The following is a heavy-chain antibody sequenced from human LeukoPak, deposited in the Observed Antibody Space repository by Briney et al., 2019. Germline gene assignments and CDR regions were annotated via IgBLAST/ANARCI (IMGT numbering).Heavy chain of an antibody. CDR3: ARSDFAVARYYYYGMDV. V-gene: IGHV3-74*01. D-gene: IGHD3-3*01. J-gene: IGHJ6*02. CDR1: GFTFSSYW. Sequence: GGSLRLSCAASGFTFSSYWMHWVRQAPGKGLVWVSRINSDGSSTSYADSVKDRFTISRDNAKNTLYLQMNSLRAEDTAVYYCARSDFAVARYYYYGMDVWGQGTTVTVSS. CDR2: INSDGSST.